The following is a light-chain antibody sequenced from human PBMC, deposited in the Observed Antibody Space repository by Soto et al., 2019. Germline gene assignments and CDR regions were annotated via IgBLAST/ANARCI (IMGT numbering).Light chain of an antibody. V-gene: IGKV3-11*01. Sequence: IVFTQSPATLSLSPGARATLSCRASQSVSSYLAWYHQKHGQAPRLLIYGASTRATGLPARFSGSVSGTDLTITISILEPEDGAVDECQQRSSWPITFGQGTRLEIK. J-gene: IGKJ5*01. CDR1: QSVSSY. CDR2: GAS. CDR3: QQRSSWPIT.